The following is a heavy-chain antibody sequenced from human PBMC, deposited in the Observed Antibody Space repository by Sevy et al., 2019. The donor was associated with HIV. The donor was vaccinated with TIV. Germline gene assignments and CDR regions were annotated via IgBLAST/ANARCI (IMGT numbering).Heavy chain of an antibody. D-gene: IGHD3-22*01. V-gene: IGHV3-23*01. CDR2: ISFRGGDT. J-gene: IGHJ4*02. CDR3: AKPYYYDSSGYYYVPFDF. Sequence: GESLKISCAASGFTFSSYAMSWVRQAPGKGLEWLSAISFRGGDTYYADSVKGRFTISRDNSKNTLYLQMNSLRAEDTAVYYCAKPYYYDSSGYYYVPFDFWGQGTLVTVSS. CDR1: GFTFSSYA.